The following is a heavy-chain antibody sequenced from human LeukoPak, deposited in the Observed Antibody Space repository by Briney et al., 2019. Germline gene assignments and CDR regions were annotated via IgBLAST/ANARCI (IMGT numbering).Heavy chain of an antibody. CDR1: GFTFSSYA. V-gene: IGHV3-30*04. D-gene: IGHD2-2*01. J-gene: IGHJ6*03. CDR2: ISYDGRNK. CDR3: ARGLNYCSSASCSGYYYYYYMDV. Sequence: PGRSLRLSCAASGFTFSSYAMHWVRQAPGKGLEWVAVISYDGRNKYYADSVKGRFTISRDNSKNTLYLQMNSLRAEDTAVYYCARGLNYCSSASCSGYYYYYYMDVWGKGTTVTVSS.